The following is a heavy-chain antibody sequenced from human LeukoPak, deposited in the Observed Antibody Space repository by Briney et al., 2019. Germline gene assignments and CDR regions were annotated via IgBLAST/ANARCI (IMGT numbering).Heavy chain of an antibody. Sequence: GGSLRLSCAASGFTFSSYAMSWVRQAPGKGLEWVSAISSSSSYIYYADSVKGRFTISRDNAKNSLYLQMNSLRAEDTAVYYCAGYYYDSSGYYPVYLGQGTLVTVSS. CDR1: GFTFSSYA. V-gene: IGHV3-21*01. CDR3: AGYYYDSSGYYPVY. D-gene: IGHD3-22*01. CDR2: ISSSSSYI. J-gene: IGHJ4*02.